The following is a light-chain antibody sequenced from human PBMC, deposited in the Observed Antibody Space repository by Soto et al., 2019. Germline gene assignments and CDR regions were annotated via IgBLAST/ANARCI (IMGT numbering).Light chain of an antibody. V-gene: IGKV3-11*01. CDR3: QKCVDAPT. J-gene: IGKJ4*01. CDR1: QSVRNY. Sequence: EIVLTQSPATLSLSPGERATLSCRASQSVRNYLSWYQQKPGQAPRLLIFDVSKRAPGIPARFSGSGSGTDFTLTISSLEPEDFAVYYCQKCVDAPTFGGGTKVEIK. CDR2: DVS.